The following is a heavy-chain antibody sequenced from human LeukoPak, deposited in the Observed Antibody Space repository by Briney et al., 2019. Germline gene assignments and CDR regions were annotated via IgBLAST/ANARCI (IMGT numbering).Heavy chain of an antibody. D-gene: IGHD3-16*02. Sequence: GGSLRLSCAASGFTFSSYAMSWVRQAPGKGLEWVSAISGSGGSTYYADSVKGRFTISRDNSKNTLYLQMNSLRAEDTAVYYCAKESVITFGGVIVIPSFDYWGQGTLVTVSS. CDR3: AKESVITFGGVIVIPSFDY. J-gene: IGHJ4*02. V-gene: IGHV3-23*01. CDR1: GFTFSSYA. CDR2: ISGSGGST.